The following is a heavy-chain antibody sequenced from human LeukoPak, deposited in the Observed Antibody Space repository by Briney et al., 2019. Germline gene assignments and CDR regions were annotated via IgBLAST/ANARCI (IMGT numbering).Heavy chain of an antibody. CDR2: ISDTGGST. Sequence: GSLRLSCAASAFTFGSFGMSWVRQAPGKGLEWVSAISDTGGSTFYADSVKGRFTISRDNSKNTLYLQMNSLRAEDTAVYYCAKGRIQSYMAPEYWGQGTLVTVFS. V-gene: IGHV3-23*01. D-gene: IGHD5-18*01. CDR3: AKGRIQSYMAPEY. CDR1: AFTFGSFG. J-gene: IGHJ4*02.